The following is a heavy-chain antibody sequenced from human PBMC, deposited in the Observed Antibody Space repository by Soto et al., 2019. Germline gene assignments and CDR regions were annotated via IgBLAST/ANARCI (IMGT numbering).Heavy chain of an antibody. CDR2: IIPIPGIA. V-gene: IGHV1-69*02. D-gene: IGHD3-3*01. J-gene: IGHJ6*03. Sequence: GASVKVSCKASGGTFSSYTISWVRQAPGQGLEWMGRIIPIPGIANYAQKFQGRVTITADKSTSTAYMELSSLRSEDTAVYYCARTAYDFWSGYSSSYMDVWGKGTTVTVSS. CDR1: GGTFSSYT. CDR3: ARTAYDFWSGYSSSYMDV.